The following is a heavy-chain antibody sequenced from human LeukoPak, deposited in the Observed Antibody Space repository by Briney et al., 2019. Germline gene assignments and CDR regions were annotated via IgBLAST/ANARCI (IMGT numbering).Heavy chain of an antibody. J-gene: IGHJ4*02. CDR2: INHSGST. D-gene: IGHD2-2*01. CDR3: ARGTIVVVPAATNYFDY. CDR1: GGSFSGYY. V-gene: IGHV4-34*01. Sequence: SETLSLTCALYGGSFSGYYWSWIRQPPGKGLVWIGEINHSGSTNYNPSLKSRVTISVDTSKSQFSLKLSSVTAADTAVYYCARGTIVVVPAATNYFDYWGQGTLVTVSS.